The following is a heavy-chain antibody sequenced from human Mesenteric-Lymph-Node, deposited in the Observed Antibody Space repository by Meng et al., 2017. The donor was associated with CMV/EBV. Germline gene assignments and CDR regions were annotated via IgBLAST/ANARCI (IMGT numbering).Heavy chain of an antibody. CDR1: GFTFGDYA. J-gene: IGHJ6*02. CDR3: ARLRAGMDV. Sequence: GESLKISCTASGFTFGDYAMSWVRQAPGKGLEWMGIIYPGDSDTRYSPSFQGQVTISADKSISTAYLQWSSLKASDTAMYYCARLRAGMDVWGQGTTVTVSS. CDR2: IYPGDSDT. V-gene: IGHV5-51*01.